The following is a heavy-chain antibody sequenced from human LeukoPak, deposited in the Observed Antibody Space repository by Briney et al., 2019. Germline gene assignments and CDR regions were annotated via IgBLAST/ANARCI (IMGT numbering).Heavy chain of an antibody. CDR3: AREAPYYMDV. V-gene: IGHV4-39*06. CDR1: GGSISSSSYY. CDR2: IYYSGST. J-gene: IGHJ6*03. Sequence: PSETLSLTCTVSGGSISSSSYYWGWIRQPPGKGLEWIGSIYYSGSTYYNPSLKSRVTISVDTSKNQFPLKLSSVTAADTAVYYCAREAPYYMDVWGKGTTVSVSS.